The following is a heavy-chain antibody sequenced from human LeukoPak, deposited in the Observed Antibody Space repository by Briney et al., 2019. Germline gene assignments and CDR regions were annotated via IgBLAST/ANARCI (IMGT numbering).Heavy chain of an antibody. CDR1: GFTFSDYY. J-gene: IGHJ4*02. CDR3: ARKGVVVPFDY. CDR2: INHSGST. Sequence: GSLRLSCAASGFTFSDYYMSWIRQPPGKGLEWIGEINHSGSTNYNPSLKSRVTISVDTSKNQFSLKLSPVTAADTAVYYCARKGVVVPFDYWGQGTLVTVSS. V-gene: IGHV4-34*01. D-gene: IGHD2-15*01.